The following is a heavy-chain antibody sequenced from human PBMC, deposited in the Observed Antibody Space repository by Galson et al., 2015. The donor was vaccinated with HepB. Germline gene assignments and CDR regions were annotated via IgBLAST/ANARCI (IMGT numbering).Heavy chain of an antibody. J-gene: IGHJ2*01. D-gene: IGHD3-10*01. V-gene: IGHV1-3*01. Sequence: FQGRVTITRDTSASTAYMELSSLRSEDTAVYYCARSSSRLWFGESQDWYFDLWGRGTLVTVSS. CDR3: ARSSSRLWFGESQDWYFDL.